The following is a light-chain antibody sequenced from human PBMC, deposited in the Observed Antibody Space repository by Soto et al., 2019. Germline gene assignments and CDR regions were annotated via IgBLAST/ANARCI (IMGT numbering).Light chain of an antibody. J-gene: IGKJ1*01. CDR3: QQYGSSGT. Sequence: EIVLTQSPGTLSLSPAERATLSCRASQSVSNNYLAWYQQKPGQAPRLLIYGASNRATGIPDRLSGSGSGTDFTLTISRMEPEDFAVYYCQQYGSSGTFGQGTKVDIK. CDR2: GAS. V-gene: IGKV3-20*01. CDR1: QSVSNNY.